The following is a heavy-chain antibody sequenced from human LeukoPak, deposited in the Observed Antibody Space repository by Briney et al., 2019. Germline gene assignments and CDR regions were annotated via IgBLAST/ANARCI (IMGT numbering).Heavy chain of an antibody. J-gene: IGHJ4*02. CDR2: IKQDGSEK. CDR3: ARDLGSYSSGWYMGFDY. Sequence: GGSLRLSCAASGFTFSSYWMSWVRQAPGKGLEWVANIKQDGSEKYYVDSVKGRFTISRDNAKNSLYLQMNSLRAEDTAIYYCARDLGSYSSGWYMGFDYWGQGTLVTVSS. D-gene: IGHD6-19*01. V-gene: IGHV3-7*01. CDR1: GFTFSSYW.